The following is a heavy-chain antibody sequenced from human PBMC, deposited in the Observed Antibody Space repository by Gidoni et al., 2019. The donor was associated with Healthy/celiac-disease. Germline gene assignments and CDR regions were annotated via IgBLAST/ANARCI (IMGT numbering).Heavy chain of an antibody. V-gene: IGHV1-69*06. Sequence: QVQLVKSGAEVKKPGSAVKVCCKAAGGTCSSYAISGVRQAPGQGLEWMGGIIPIFGTANYAQTFQGRVTITADKSTSTAYMELSSLRSEDTAVYYCARDRTSELRVIGYYFDYWGQGTLVTVSS. CDR1: GGTCSSYA. D-gene: IGHD1-7*01. CDR3: ARDRTSELRVIGYYFDY. CDR2: IIPIFGTA. J-gene: IGHJ4*02.